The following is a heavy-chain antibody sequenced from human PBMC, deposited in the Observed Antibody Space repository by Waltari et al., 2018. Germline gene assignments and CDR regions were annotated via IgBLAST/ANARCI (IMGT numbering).Heavy chain of an antibody. D-gene: IGHD3-3*01. CDR1: GGSISSYY. V-gene: IGHV4-59*01. CDR2: IYYSGST. Sequence: QVQLQESGPGLVKPSETLSLTCTVSGGSISSYYWSWIRQPPGEGLEWIGYIYYSGSTNYHPSLKSRVTISVDTSKNQFSLKLSSVTAADTAVYYCARSRITIFGVENYYYYYYMDVWGKGTTVTVSS. J-gene: IGHJ6*03. CDR3: ARSRITIFGVENYYYYYYMDV.